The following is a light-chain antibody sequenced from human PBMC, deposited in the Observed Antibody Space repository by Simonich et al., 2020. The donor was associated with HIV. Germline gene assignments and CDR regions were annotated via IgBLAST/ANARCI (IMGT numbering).Light chain of an antibody. CDR2: EVS. V-gene: IGKV2-29*01. J-gene: IGKJ2*01. CDR3: QQSYSIPYT. Sequence: DIVVTQTPLSLSVTPGQPASISCKYSQSLLHSDGNTYLYLYLQKPGQYPQLLIYEVSTRFSGVPDRFRGSGSGTDFTLTISSLQPEDFASYSCQQSYSIPYTFGQGTKLEIK. CDR1: QSLLHSDGNTY.